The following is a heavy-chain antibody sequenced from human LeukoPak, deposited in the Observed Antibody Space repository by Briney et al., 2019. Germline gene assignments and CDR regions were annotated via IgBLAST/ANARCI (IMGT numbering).Heavy chain of an antibody. CDR2: ISSSSTI. CDR1: GFTFSSYS. J-gene: IGHJ4*02. V-gene: IGHV3-48*04. D-gene: IGHD3-16*02. CDR3: AGGVIPFDY. Sequence: GGSLRLSCAASGFTFSSYSMNWVRQAPGKGLEWVSYISSSSTIYYADSVKGRFTISRDNAKNSLYLQMNSLRAEDTAVYYCAGGVIPFDYWGQGTLVTVSS.